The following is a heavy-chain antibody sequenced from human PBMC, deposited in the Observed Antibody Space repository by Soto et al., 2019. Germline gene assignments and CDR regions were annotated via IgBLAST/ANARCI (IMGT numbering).Heavy chain of an antibody. CDR2: IYPGGSDT. D-gene: IGHD3-22*01. CDR1: GYSFTSYW. J-gene: IGHJ3*02. CDR3: ARRHSSGYWTDDAFDI. V-gene: IGHV5-51*01. Sequence: GESLKISCKGSGYSFTSYWIGWVRQMPGKGLEWMGIIYPGGSDTRYSPSFQGQVTISADKSISTAYLQWSSLKASDTAMYYCARRHSSGYWTDDAFDIWGQGTMVTVSS.